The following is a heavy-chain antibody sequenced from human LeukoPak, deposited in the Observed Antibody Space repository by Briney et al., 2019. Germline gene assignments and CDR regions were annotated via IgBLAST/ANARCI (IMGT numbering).Heavy chain of an antibody. CDR2: IIPILGIA. CDR3: ASWGYYDSSGNLDY. D-gene: IGHD3-22*01. J-gene: IGHJ4*02. Sequence: ASVKVSCKASGGTFSSYAISWVRQAPGQGLEWMGRIIPILGIANYAQKFQGRVTITADKSTSTAYMELSSLRSEDTAVYYCASWGYYDSSGNLDYWGQGTLVTVSS. V-gene: IGHV1-69*04. CDR1: GGTFSSYA.